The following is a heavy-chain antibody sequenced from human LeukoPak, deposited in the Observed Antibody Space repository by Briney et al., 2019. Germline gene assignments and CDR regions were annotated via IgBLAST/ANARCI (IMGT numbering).Heavy chain of an antibody. J-gene: IGHJ4*02. CDR1: GFTVSSNY. V-gene: IGHV3-66*01. CDR3: AGTYRAHYFDY. Sequence: QTGGSLRLSCAASGFTVSSNYMSWVRQAPGKGLEWVSVIYSGGSTYYADSVKGRFTISRDNSKNTLYLQMNSLRAEDTAVYYCAGTYRAHYFDYWGQGTLVTVSS. CDR2: IYSGGST. D-gene: IGHD1-1*01.